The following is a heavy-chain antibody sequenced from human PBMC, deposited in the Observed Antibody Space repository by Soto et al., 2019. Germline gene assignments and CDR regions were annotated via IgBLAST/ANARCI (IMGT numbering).Heavy chain of an antibody. D-gene: IGHD3-10*01. Sequence: GGSLRLSCAASGFTFSSYAMSWVRQAPGKGLEWVSAISGSGGSTYYADSVKGRFTISRDNSKNTLYLQMNSLRAEDTAVYYCARVDLYYGSGSYNWFDPWGQGTLVTVSS. CDR2: ISGSGGST. J-gene: IGHJ5*02. CDR1: GFTFSSYA. CDR3: ARVDLYYGSGSYNWFDP. V-gene: IGHV3-23*01.